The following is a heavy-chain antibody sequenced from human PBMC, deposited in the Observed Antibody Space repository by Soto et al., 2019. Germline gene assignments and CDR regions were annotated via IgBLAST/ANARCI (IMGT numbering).Heavy chain of an antibody. CDR1: GLTFRSYW. D-gene: IGHD2-21*01. V-gene: IGHV3-74*03. CDR3: VRDMQLWRLDS. Sequence: DVQLVESGGGLVQPGESLRLSCAASGLTFRSYWMHWVRQAPGKGLVWVSRINTDGSVAMYVDSVKGRFTISRDNAKNTLYLHMNSLRAEDTAVYYCVRDMQLWRLDSWGPGTLVTVSS. CDR2: INTDGSVA. J-gene: IGHJ4*02.